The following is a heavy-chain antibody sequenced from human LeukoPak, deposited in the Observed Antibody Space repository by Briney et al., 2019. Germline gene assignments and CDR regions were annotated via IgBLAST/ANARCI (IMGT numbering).Heavy chain of an antibody. CDR2: INPNSGGT. CDR3: ARGNVLRYFDWLLY. CDR1: GYTFTGYY. Sequence: ASVKVPCKASGYTFTGYYMHWVRQAPGQGLEWMGWINPNSGGTNYAQKFQGRVTMTRDTSISTAYMELSRLRSDDTAVYYCARGNVLRYFDWLLYWGQGTLVTVSS. V-gene: IGHV1-2*02. J-gene: IGHJ4*02. D-gene: IGHD3-9*01.